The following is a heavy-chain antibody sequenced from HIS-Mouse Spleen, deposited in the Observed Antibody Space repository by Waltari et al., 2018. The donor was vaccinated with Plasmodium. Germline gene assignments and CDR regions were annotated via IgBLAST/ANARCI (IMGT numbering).Heavy chain of an antibody. Sequence: EVQLVESGGGLVKPGVSLRLYCAPSGFPFSRYSMHWIRQAPGKGLEWVSSISSSSSYIYYADSVKGRFTISRDNAKNSLYLQMNSLRAEDTAVYYCARESSSSWYFDYWGQGTLVTVSS. CDR2: ISSSSSYI. CDR3: ARESSSSWYFDY. V-gene: IGHV3-21*01. D-gene: IGHD6-13*01. J-gene: IGHJ4*02. CDR1: GFPFSRYS.